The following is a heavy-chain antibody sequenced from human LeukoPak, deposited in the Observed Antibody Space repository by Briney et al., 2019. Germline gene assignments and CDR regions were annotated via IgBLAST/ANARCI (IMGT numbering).Heavy chain of an antibody. CDR2: IYYSGST. D-gene: IGHD6-19*01. V-gene: IGHV4-61*01. CDR1: CGSVSIGSYY. Sequence: TSSETLSLTCTVSCGSVSIGSYYSSWIRQPPGKGLEWIGYIYYSGSTNYNPSLKRPVTISVDTSKNQFSLKLSSVTAADTAVYYCARGRGYSSGWYSHWGQGTLVTVSS. CDR3: ARGRGYSSGWYSH. J-gene: IGHJ4*02.